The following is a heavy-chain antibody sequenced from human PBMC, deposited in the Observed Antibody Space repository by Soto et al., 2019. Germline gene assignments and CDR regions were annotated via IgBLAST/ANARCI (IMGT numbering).Heavy chain of an antibody. Sequence: GGSLRLSCAASGFTFSGSAMHWVRQASGKGLEWVGRIRSKANSYATAYAASVKGRFTISRDDSKNTAYLQMNSLKTEDTAVYYCTRTDYDFWSGHTDYYYYYGMDVWGQGTTVTVSS. CDR2: IRSKANSYAT. V-gene: IGHV3-73*01. CDR1: GFTFSGSA. D-gene: IGHD3-3*01. CDR3: TRTDYDFWSGHTDYYYYYGMDV. J-gene: IGHJ6*02.